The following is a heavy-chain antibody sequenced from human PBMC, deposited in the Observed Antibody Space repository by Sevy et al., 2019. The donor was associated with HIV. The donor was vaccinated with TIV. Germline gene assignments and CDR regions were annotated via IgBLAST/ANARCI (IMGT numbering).Heavy chain of an antibody. D-gene: IGHD2-21*02. CDR1: GYTFTGYY. Sequence: ASVKVSCKASGYTFTGYYMHWVRQAPGQGLEWMGWINPNSGGTNYAQKFQGRVTMTRDTSSSTAYMELSRLRSDDTAVYYCARGYCGGDCYSPVTYFDYWGQGTLVTVSS. V-gene: IGHV1-2*02. CDR2: INPNSGGT. CDR3: ARGYCGGDCYSPVTYFDY. J-gene: IGHJ4*02.